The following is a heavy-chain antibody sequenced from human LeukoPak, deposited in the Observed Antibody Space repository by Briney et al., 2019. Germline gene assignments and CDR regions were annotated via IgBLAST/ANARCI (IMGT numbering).Heavy chain of an antibody. CDR1: GFTFSSYG. D-gene: IGHD6-19*01. CDR3: AKVEDSSGWVDY. V-gene: IGHV3-30*18. CDR2: ISYDGSNK. J-gene: IGHJ4*02. Sequence: PGGSLRLSCAASGFTFSSYGMHWVRQAPGKGLEWVAVISYDGSNKYYADSVKGRFTISGDNSKNTLYLQMDSLRAEDTAVYYCAKVEDSSGWVDYWGQGTLVTVSS.